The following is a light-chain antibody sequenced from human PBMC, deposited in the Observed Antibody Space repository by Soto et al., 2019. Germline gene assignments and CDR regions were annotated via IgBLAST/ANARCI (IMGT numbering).Light chain of an antibody. CDR2: GAS. V-gene: IGKV1-9*01. CDR3: QQLNSFPIP. CDR1: QGISSF. J-gene: IGKJ3*01. Sequence: IQLTQSPYSLSASVGDRVTITCRASQGISSFLAWYQQKPGKAPELLIYGASTLHSGVPARFSGSGSGTDFTLTIGSLQPEDVATYYCQQLNSFPIPFGPGTKVDIK.